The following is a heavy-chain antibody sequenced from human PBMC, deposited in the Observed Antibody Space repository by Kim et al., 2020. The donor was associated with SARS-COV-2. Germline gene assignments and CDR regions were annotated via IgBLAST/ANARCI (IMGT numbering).Heavy chain of an antibody. CDR3: ARTTYYYDSSGYSY. Sequence: DSVKGRFTISRDNSKNTLYLQMNSLRAEDTAVYYCARTTYYYDSSGYSYWGQGTLVTVSS. D-gene: IGHD3-22*01. V-gene: IGHV3-30*01. J-gene: IGHJ4*02.